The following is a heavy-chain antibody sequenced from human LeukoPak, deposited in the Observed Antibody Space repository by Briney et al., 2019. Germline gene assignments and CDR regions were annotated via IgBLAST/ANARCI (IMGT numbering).Heavy chain of an antibody. V-gene: IGHV1-69*13. Sequence: GASVKVSCKASGGTFTSYAISWVRQAPGQGLEWMGGIIPIFGTANYAQKFECRVRITADESTSTAYMELSSLRSEDTAVYYCARVRYDFSVADPWGQGTLVTVSS. CDR1: GGTFTSYA. CDR3: ARVRYDFSVADP. D-gene: IGHD3-3*01. CDR2: IIPIFGTA. J-gene: IGHJ5*02.